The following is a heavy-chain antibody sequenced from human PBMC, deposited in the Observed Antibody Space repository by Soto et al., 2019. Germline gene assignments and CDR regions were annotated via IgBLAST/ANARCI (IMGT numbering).Heavy chain of an antibody. CDR1: GGSVSSGSYY. V-gene: IGHV4-61*01. CDR3: ARRSSGGSPHNWFDP. CDR2: IHYSGIT. Sequence: QVQLQESGPGLVKPSETLSLTCTVSGGSVSSGSYYWSWIRQPPGKGLEWIGYIHYSGITNYHPSLKSRVTISVDTSRNQFSLKLSSVTDADTAVYYCARRSSGGSPHNWFDPWGQGTLVTVSS. J-gene: IGHJ5*02. D-gene: IGHD3-10*01.